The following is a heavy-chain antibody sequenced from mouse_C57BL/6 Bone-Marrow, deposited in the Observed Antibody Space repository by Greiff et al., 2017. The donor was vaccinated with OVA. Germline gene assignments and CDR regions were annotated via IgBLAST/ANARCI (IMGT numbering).Heavy chain of an antibody. D-gene: IGHD1-1*02. CDR2: INPNNGGT. CDR1: GYTFTDYY. Sequence: EVQLQQSGPELVKPGASVKISCKASGYTFTDYYMNWVKQSHGKSLEWIGDINPNNGGTSYNQKFKGKATLTVDQSSSTAYMELRSLTSEDAAVYYCARGVYGAYWGQGTLVTVSA. V-gene: IGHV1-26*01. CDR3: ARGVYGAY. J-gene: IGHJ3*01.